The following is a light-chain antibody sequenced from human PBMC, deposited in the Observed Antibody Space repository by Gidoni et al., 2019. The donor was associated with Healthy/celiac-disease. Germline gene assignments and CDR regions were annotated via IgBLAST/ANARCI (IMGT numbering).Light chain of an antibody. V-gene: IGKV4-1*01. Sequence: DIVMTQSPDSLAASLGERATINCKSSQSVLYSSNNKNYLAWYQQKPGQPPKLLIYCASNREAGVPDRFSGSGSGTDFTLTISSLQAEDVAVYYCQQYYSTPQTFGQGTKVEIK. CDR1: QSVLYSSNNKNY. CDR2: CAS. J-gene: IGKJ1*01. CDR3: QQYYSTPQT.